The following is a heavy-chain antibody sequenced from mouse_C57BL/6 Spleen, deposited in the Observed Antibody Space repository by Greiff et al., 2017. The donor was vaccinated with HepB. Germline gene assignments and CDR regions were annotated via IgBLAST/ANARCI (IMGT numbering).Heavy chain of an antibody. CDR3: ARGEWGAYYAMDY. CDR2: IYPGDGDT. Sequence: QVQLQQSGPELVKPGASVKISCKASGYAFSSSWMNWVKQRPGKGLEWIGRIYPGDGDTNYNGKFKGKATLTADKSSSTAYMQLSSLTSEDSAVYFGARGEWGAYYAMDYWGQGTSVTVSS. J-gene: IGHJ4*01. V-gene: IGHV1-82*01. CDR1: GYAFSSSW.